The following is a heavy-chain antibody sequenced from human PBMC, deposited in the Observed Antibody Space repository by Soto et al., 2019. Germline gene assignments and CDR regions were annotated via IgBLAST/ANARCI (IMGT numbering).Heavy chain of an antibody. D-gene: IGHD2-2*01. Sequence: GGSLRLSCAASGFTFSSYGMHWVRQAPGKGLEWVAVISYDGSNKYYADSVKGRFTISRDNSKNTLYLQMNSLRAEDTAVYYCAKDRGQKSDCSSTSCSNHVRYYYYYGMDVWGQGTTVTVSS. CDR1: GFTFSSYG. V-gene: IGHV3-30*18. CDR3: AKDRGQKSDCSSTSCSNHVRYYYYYGMDV. CDR2: ISYDGSNK. J-gene: IGHJ6*02.